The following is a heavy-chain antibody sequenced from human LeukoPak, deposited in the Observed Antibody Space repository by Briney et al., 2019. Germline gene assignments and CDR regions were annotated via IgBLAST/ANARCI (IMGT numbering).Heavy chain of an antibody. CDR3: AGEGSGSDY. D-gene: IGHD3-10*01. Sequence: SETLSLTCTVSGGSLSSYYWSWIRQPAGKGLEWIVRIYTSGSTNYNPSLTSRVTISVDKANNQFSLRLSSVTAADPAVYYCAGEGSGSDYWGQGTLVTVSS. CDR1: GGSLSSYY. CDR2: IYTSGST. V-gene: IGHV4-4*07. J-gene: IGHJ4*02.